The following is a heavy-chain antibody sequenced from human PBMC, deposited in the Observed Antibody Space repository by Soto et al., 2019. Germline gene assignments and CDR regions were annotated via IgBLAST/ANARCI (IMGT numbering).Heavy chain of an antibody. CDR3: AKSRGYSGYAFDY. CDR1: GFTFDDYA. J-gene: IGHJ4*02. D-gene: IGHD5-12*01. CDR2: ISWNSGSI. Sequence: PGGSLRLSCAASGFTFDDYAMHWVRQAPGKGLEWVSGISWNSGSIGYADSVKGRFTISRDNAKNSLYLQMNSLRAEDTALYYCAKSRGYSGYAFDYWGQGPLVTVSS. V-gene: IGHV3-9*01.